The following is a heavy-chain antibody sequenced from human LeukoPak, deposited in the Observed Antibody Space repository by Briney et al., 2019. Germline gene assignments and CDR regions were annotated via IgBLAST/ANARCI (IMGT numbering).Heavy chain of an antibody. CDR2: ISSSGSTI. CDR1: GFTFSDYY. D-gene: IGHD3-3*01. V-gene: IGHV3-11*01. J-gene: IGHJ5*02. Sequence: GGSLRLSCAASGFTFSDYYMSWIRQAPGKGLEWVSYISSSGSTIYYADSVKGRFTISRDNAKNTLYLQMNSLRAEDTAVYYCAKNPRALDFWSGYYPAWFDPWGQGTLVTVSS. CDR3: AKNPRALDFWSGYYPAWFDP.